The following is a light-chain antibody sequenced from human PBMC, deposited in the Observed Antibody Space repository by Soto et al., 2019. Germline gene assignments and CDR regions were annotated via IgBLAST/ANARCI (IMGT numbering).Light chain of an antibody. CDR1: QSVSSN. J-gene: IGKJ5*01. Sequence: IVLTQSPATLSVSTWERATLSCSASQSVSSNLAGHQQRPGQAPRLLIYGASSRATGIPDRFSGSGSGTDFTLTISRLEPEDFAVYYCQQYGSLPMTFGQGTRLEI. V-gene: IGKV3-20*01. CDR2: GAS. CDR3: QQYGSLPMT.